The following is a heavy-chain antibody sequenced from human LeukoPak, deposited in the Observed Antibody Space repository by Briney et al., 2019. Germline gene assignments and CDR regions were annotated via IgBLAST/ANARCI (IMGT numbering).Heavy chain of an antibody. V-gene: IGHV4-34*01. CDR1: GGSISSYY. J-gene: IGHJ4*02. Sequence: SETLSLTCTVSGGSISSYYWSWIRQPPGKGLEWIGEINHSGSTNYNPSLKSRVTISVDTSKNQFSLKLSSVTAADTAVYYCASGLLTSTRWGQGTLVTVSS. CDR2: INHSGST. CDR3: ASGLLTSTR.